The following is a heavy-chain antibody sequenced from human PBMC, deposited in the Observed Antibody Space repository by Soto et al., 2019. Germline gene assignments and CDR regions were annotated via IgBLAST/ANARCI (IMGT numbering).Heavy chain of an antibody. CDR1: GFTFSSYA. CDR3: AKGGHIVVVVAASPPYYIDF. D-gene: IGHD2-15*01. J-gene: IGHJ4*02. CDR2: ISGSGGST. Sequence: GGSLRLSCAASGFTFSSYAMSWVRQAPGKGLEWVSAISGSGGSTYYADSVKGRFTISRDNSKNTLYLQMNSLRAEDTAVYYCAKGGHIVVVVAASPPYYIDFSGQATLVTVSS. V-gene: IGHV3-23*01.